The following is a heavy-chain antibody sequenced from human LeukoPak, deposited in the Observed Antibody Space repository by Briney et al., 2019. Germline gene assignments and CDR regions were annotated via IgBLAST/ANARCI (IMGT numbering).Heavy chain of an antibody. CDR3: ATPGQLGASYGSGSFDY. V-gene: IGHV1-24*01. CDR1: GYTLTELS. Sequence: GASVKVSCKVSGYTLTELSMHWVRQAPGKGLEWMGGFDPEDGETIYAQKFQGRVTMTEDTSTDTAYMELSSLRSEDTAVYYCATPGQLGASYGSGSFDYWGQGTLVTVSS. D-gene: IGHD3-10*01. CDR2: FDPEDGET. J-gene: IGHJ4*02.